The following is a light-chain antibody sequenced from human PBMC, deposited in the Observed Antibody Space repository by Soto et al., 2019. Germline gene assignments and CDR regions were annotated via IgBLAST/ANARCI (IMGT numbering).Light chain of an antibody. CDR1: QDISNY. Sequence: DIQMTHFPSSLSASVGDRVTITFHSSQDISNYLNWYQQKPGKAPKLLIYDASNLEGGVPSRFSGSGSGTEFTLTISSLEPEDFAVYYCQQRSNWSWTFGQGTRLEIK. CDR3: QQRSNWSWT. CDR2: DAS. J-gene: IGKJ5*01. V-gene: IGKV1-33*01.